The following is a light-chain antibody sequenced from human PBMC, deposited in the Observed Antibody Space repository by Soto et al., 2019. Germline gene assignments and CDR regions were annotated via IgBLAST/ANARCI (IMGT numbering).Light chain of an antibody. V-gene: IGLV1-51*01. Sequence: QSALTQPPSVSAAPGQKVTISCSGSSSNIGSNYVSWYQQLPGTAPRLLIYDNNQRPSGIPDRFSGSKSGTSATLDITGLQTGDEADYYCGTWDGSRSALFGGGTKLTVL. CDR3: GTWDGSRSAL. J-gene: IGLJ2*01. CDR2: DNN. CDR1: SSNIGSNY.